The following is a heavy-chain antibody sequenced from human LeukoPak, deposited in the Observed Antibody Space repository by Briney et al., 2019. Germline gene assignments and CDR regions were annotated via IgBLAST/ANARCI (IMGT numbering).Heavy chain of an antibody. V-gene: IGHV1-3*01. Sequence: ASVKVSCKASGYTFTSYAMHWARQAPGQRLEWMGWINAGNGNTKYSQKFQGRVTITRDTSASTAYMELSSLRSEDTAVYYCAREDPYSSGWPLDYWGQGTLVTVSS. D-gene: IGHD6-19*01. CDR2: INAGNGNT. J-gene: IGHJ4*02. CDR1: GYTFTSYA. CDR3: AREDPYSSGWPLDY.